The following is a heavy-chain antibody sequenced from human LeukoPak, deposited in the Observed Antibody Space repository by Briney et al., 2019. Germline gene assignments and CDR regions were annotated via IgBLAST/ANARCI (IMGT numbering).Heavy chain of an antibody. CDR3: ARNNVVRYCDSSGPSDL. CDR2: IIPILGIA. CDR1: GGTFSSYA. D-gene: IGHD3-22*01. Sequence: SVKVSCKASGGTFSSYAISWVRQAPGQGLEWMGRIIPILGIANYAQKFQGRVTITADKSTSTAYMELSSLRSEDTAVYYCARNNVVRYCDSSGPSDLWGRGTLVTVSS. J-gene: IGHJ2*01. V-gene: IGHV1-69*04.